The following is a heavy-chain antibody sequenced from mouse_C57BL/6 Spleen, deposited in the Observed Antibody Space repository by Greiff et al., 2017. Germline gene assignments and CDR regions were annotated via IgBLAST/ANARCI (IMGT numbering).Heavy chain of an antibody. V-gene: IGHV1-64*01. J-gene: IGHJ2*01. CDR3: ARGTVVAYYFDY. CDR2: IHPNSGST. CDR1: GYTFTSYW. D-gene: IGHD1-1*01. Sequence: QVQLQQPGAELVKPGASVKLSCKASGYTFTSYWMHWVKQRPGQGLEWIGMIHPNSGSTNYNEKFKSKATLTVDKSSSTAYMQLSSLTSEDSAVYYCARGTVVAYYFDYWGQGTTLTVSS.